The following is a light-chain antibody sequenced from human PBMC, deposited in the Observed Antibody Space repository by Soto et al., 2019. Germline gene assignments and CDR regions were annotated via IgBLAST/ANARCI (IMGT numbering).Light chain of an antibody. J-gene: IGKJ1*01. V-gene: IGKV3D-20*01. CDR3: QHYNSYSEA. CDR1: QSVNSNY. Sequence: EIVLTQSPATLSLSPGERATLSCGASQSVNSNYLAWYQQKVGLAPRLLIYDASSRATGIPDRFSGSGSGTDFTLTISRLEPDDFATYYCQHYNSYSEAFGQGTKVDIK. CDR2: DAS.